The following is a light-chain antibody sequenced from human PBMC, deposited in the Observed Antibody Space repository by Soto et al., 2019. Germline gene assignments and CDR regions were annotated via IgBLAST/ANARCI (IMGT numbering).Light chain of an antibody. V-gene: IGLV2-14*01. CDR3: SSYTSSSTYV. J-gene: IGLJ1*01. CDR2: DVS. CDR1: SSDVGGYNY. Sequence: QSVLTQPASLSGSPGQSITISCTGTSSDVGGYNYVSWYQQHPGKAPKLMIYDVSNRPSGVSNRFSGSKSGNTASLTISGLQAEYEADYYCSSYTSSSTYVFGTGTKVTVL.